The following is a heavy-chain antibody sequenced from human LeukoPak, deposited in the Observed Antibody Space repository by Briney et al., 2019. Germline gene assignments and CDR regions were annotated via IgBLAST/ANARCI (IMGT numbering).Heavy chain of an antibody. CDR1: GYTFTSYY. Sequence: ASVKVSCKASGYTFTSYYIHWVRQAPGQGLEWMGWINPNTGGAKYAQKFQGRVTLTRDTSISTAYVELSRLRFDDTAVYYCAREETGPPMTTYYYYYMDVWGKGTTVTVSS. D-gene: IGHD4-11*01. CDR3: AREETGPPMTTYYYYYMDV. V-gene: IGHV1-2*02. CDR2: INPNTGGA. J-gene: IGHJ6*03.